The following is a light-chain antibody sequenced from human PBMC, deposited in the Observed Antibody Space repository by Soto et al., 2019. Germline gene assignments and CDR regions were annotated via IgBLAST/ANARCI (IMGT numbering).Light chain of an antibody. V-gene: IGLV2-11*01. J-gene: IGLJ1*01. CDR2: DVS. CDR1: SSDVGGYNY. Sequence: QSVLTQPRSVSGSPGHSVTISCTGTSSDVGGYNYVSWYQQHPGKAPKLIMYDVSKWPSGVPDRFSGSKSGNTASLTISGLQAEDEGDYYCCSYAGSYTFVFGTGTKVTVL. CDR3: CSYAGSYTFV.